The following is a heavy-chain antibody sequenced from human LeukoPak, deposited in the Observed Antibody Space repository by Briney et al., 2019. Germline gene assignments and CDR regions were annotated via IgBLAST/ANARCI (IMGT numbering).Heavy chain of an antibody. V-gene: IGHV3-21*04. Sequence: GGSLRLSCAASGFTFSSYSMNWVRQAPGKGLEWVSSISSSSSYIYYADSVKGRFTISRDNAKNSLYLHMNSLRAEDTAVYYCAKEEPFREAIDYWGQGTLVTVSS. CDR1: GFTFSSYS. D-gene: IGHD1-14*01. CDR2: ISSSSSYI. J-gene: IGHJ4*02. CDR3: AKEEPFREAIDY.